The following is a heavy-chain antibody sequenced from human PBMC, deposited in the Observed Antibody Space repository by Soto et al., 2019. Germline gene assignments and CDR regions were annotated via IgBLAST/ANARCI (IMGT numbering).Heavy chain of an antibody. D-gene: IGHD3-22*01. CDR3: ARVGKHTMMGNWFDP. CDR2: ISYDGSNK. Sequence: GGPLRLSCAAAGFTFRSYAMHWVRQAPGKGLEWVAVISYDGSNKYYADSVKGRFTISTDTSKTTLDLQMNSLRAGDTATYYCARVGKHTMMGNWFDPWGQGTLVTVSS. CDR1: GFTFRSYA. J-gene: IGHJ5*02. V-gene: IGHV3-30-3*01.